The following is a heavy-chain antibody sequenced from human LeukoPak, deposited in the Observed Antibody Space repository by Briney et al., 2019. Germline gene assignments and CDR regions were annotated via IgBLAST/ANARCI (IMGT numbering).Heavy chain of an antibody. CDR3: AVLRFGELSNPKEIDY. CDR2: IIPVLGTA. Sequence: ASVKVSCQASGGTSSSYAISWVRQAPEQGLEWMGGIIPVLGTASYAEKFQGRVTITADDSTSTAYMELSSLRSEDTAVYYCAVLRFGELSNPKEIDYWGQGTLVTVSS. J-gene: IGHJ4*02. CDR1: GGTSSSYA. V-gene: IGHV1-69*13. D-gene: IGHD3-10*01.